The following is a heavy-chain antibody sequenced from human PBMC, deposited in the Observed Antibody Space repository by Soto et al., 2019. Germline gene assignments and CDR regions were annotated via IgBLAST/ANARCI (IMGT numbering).Heavy chain of an antibody. CDR1: GFTFSSYA. J-gene: IGHJ4*02. Sequence: GGSLRLSCAASGFTFSSYAMSWVRRAPGKGLEWVSAISGSGGSTYYADSVKGRFTISRDNSKNTLYLQMNSLRAEDTAVYYCAKSSKSSYSYYDILTGYYPPGYWGQGTLVTVSS. D-gene: IGHD3-9*01. CDR2: ISGSGGST. CDR3: AKSSKSSYSYYDILTGYYPPGY. V-gene: IGHV3-23*01.